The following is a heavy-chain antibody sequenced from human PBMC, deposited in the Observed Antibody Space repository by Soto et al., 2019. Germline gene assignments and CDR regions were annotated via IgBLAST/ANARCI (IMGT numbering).Heavy chain of an antibody. CDR1: GYTFTTYH. D-gene: IGHD6-25*01. Sequence: QVQLVQSGAEVKKPGASVKVSCKASGYTFTTYHISWVRQAPGQGLEWMGRISAYNGNTNYAQKLQGRVTKTTATSTTTAYMELRTLRSDATAVYYCARGAPPEPDWGQGTLVTASS. J-gene: IGHJ4*02. CDR2: ISAYNGNT. CDR3: ARGAPPEPD. V-gene: IGHV1-18*01.